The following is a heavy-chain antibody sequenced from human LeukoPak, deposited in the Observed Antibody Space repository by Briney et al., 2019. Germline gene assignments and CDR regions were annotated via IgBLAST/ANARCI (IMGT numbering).Heavy chain of an antibody. CDR3: ATAAAGIGDY. V-gene: IGHV4-59*01. D-gene: IGHD6-13*01. J-gene: IGHJ4*02. CDR2: IYYSGNT. Sequence: SKTLSLTCTVSGGSISNYYWSWIRQPPGKGLEWIGYIYYSGNTNYNPSLKSRVTISVDTSKNQFSLKLSSVTAADTAVYYCATAAAGIGDYWGQGTLVTVSS. CDR1: GGSISNYY.